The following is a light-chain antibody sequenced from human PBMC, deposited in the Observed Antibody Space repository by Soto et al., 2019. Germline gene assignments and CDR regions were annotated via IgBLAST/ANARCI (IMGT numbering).Light chain of an antibody. CDR2: LGS. CDR3: MQALQTPWT. CDR1: QSLLHSNGYNY. J-gene: IGKJ1*01. V-gene: IGKV2-28*01. Sequence: VMTQSPISLPVTPGEPASISCRSSQSLLHSNGYNYLDWYLQKPGQSPQLLIYLGSNRASGVPDRFSGSGSGTDFTLKISRVEAEDVGVYYCMQALQTPWTFGQGTKVEFK.